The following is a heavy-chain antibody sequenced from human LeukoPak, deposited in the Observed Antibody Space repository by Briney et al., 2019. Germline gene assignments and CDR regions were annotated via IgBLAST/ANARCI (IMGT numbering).Heavy chain of an antibody. J-gene: IGHJ3*02. CDR3: ARGYQQQLYSPHAFDI. Sequence: SETLSLTCAVYGGSFSGYYWSWIRQPPGKGLEWIGEINHSGSTNYNPSLKSRVTISVDTSKNQFSLKLSSVTAADTAVYYCARGYQQQLYSPHAFDIWGQGTTVTVSS. CDR1: GGSFSGYY. V-gene: IGHV4-34*01. CDR2: INHSGST. D-gene: IGHD6-13*01.